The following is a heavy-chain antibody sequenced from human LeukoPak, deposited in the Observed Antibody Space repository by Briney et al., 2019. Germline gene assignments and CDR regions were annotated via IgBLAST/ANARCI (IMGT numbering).Heavy chain of an antibody. V-gene: IGHV1-2*02. CDR3: ARDPNCSGGSCYLGGPIYYYYYGMDV. CDR2: INPNSGGT. Sequence: ASVKVSCKASGYTFTGYYMHWVRQAPGQGLEWMGWINPNSGGTNYAQKFQGRVTMTRDTSISTAYMELSRLRSDDTAVYYCARDPNCSGGSCYLGGPIYYYYYGMDVWGQGTTVTVPS. J-gene: IGHJ6*02. CDR1: GYTFTGYY. D-gene: IGHD2-15*01.